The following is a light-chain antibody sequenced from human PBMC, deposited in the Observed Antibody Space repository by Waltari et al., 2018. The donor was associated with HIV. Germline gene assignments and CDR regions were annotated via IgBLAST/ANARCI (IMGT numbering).Light chain of an antibody. J-gene: IGLJ1*01. CDR3: GADHGTGSNFVYV. V-gene: IGLV9-49*02. CDR1: SGYSNYR. Sequence: QPVLTQPPSASASLGASVTLTCTLSSGYSNYRVDWYQQRPGKGPRFGMRVGPGGIVGSKGDGIPDRFSALGSGLNRYLTIKNIQEEGESDYHCGADHGTGSNFVYVFGPGTKVTVL. CDR2: VGPGGIVG.